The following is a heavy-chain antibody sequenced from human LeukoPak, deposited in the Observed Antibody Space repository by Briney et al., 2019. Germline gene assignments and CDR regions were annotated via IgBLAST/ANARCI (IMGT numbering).Heavy chain of an antibody. CDR1: GFTFSSYA. CDR3: AAGGAQIEYCSSTSCHRPLYYYYGMDV. V-gene: IGHV3-23*01. CDR2: ISGSGGST. J-gene: IGHJ6*02. Sequence: GGSLRLSCAASGFTFSSYAMSWVRQAPGKGLEWVSAISGSGGSTYYADSVKGRFTISRDNSKNTLYLQMNSLRAEDTAVYYCAAGGAQIEYCSSTSCHRPLYYYYGMDVWGQGTTVTASS. D-gene: IGHD2-2*02.